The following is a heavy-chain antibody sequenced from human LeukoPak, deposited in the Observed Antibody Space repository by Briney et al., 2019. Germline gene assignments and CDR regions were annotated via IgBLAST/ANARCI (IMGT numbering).Heavy chain of an antibody. CDR1: GGSISSYY. V-gene: IGHV4-59*12. Sequence: SETLSLTCTVSGGSISSYYWSWIRQPPGKGLEWIGYIYYSGSTNYNPSLKSRVTISVDTSKNQFSLQLNSVTPEDTAVYYCARGAGGSSWFFDYWGQGTLVTVSS. CDR2: IYYSGST. D-gene: IGHD6-13*01. J-gene: IGHJ4*02. CDR3: ARGAGGSSWFFDY.